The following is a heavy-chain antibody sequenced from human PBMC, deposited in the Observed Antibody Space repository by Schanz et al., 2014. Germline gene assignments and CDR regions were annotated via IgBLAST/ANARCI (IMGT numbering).Heavy chain of an antibody. CDR1: GLNFDYYG. Sequence: QVQLVESGGGVVQPGRSLRLSCATSGLNFDYYGMNWVRQAPGKGLEWVSYISSSSSYTNYADSVKGRFTISRDNAKNSLYLQMNSLRAEDTAVYYCARAFGGYDPAGALDYWGQGTLVTVSS. V-gene: IGHV3-11*05. CDR3: ARAFGGYDPAGALDY. J-gene: IGHJ4*02. CDR2: ISSSSSYT. D-gene: IGHD5-12*01.